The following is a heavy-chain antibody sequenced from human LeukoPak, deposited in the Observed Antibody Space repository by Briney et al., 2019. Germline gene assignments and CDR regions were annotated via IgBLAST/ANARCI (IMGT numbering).Heavy chain of an antibody. CDR1: GYTCTSYG. CDR2: ISAYNGNT. V-gene: IGHV1-18*01. D-gene: IGHD3-22*01. J-gene: IGHJ4*02. CDR3: ARDHTYYYDSSGYYSRFDY. Sequence: GASVKVSCKASGYTCTSYGISWVRQAPGQGLEWMGWISAYNGNTNYAQKLQGRVTMTTDTSTSTAYMELRSLRSDDTAVYYCARDHTYYYDSSGYYSRFDYWGQGTLVTVSS.